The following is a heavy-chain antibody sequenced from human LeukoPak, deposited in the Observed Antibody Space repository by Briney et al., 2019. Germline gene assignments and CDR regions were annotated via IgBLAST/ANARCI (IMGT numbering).Heavy chain of an antibody. D-gene: IGHD5-24*01. Sequence: GGSLRLSCAASGFTFSSYGMHWVRQAPGKGLEWVAVIWYDGSNKYYADSVKGRLTISRDNSKNTLYLQMNSLRAEDTAVYYCAKEQRWLQAELDYWGQGTPVTVSS. CDR2: IWYDGSNK. V-gene: IGHV3-33*06. J-gene: IGHJ4*02. CDR3: AKEQRWLQAELDY. CDR1: GFTFSSYG.